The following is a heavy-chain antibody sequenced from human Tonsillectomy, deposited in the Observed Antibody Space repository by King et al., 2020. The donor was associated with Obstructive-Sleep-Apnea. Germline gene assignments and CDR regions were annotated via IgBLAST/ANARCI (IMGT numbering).Heavy chain of an antibody. Sequence: VQLQESGPGLVKPSETLSLTCTVSGGSISSYYWSWIRPPPGMGLEWIGYISDSGSTNYNASLKSRVTISVDTSKNQFSLKLSSVTAADTAVYYCARGEYCSGGSCYSGIYFDYWGQGTLVTVSS. D-gene: IGHD2-15*01. J-gene: IGHJ4*02. V-gene: IGHV4-59*01. CDR3: ARGEYCSGGSCYSGIYFDY. CDR1: GGSISSYY. CDR2: ISDSGST.